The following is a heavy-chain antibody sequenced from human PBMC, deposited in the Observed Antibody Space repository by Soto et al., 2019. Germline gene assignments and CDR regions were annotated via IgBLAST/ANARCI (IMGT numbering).Heavy chain of an antibody. CDR3: ARAYGSDWYFDL. D-gene: IGHD4-17*01. CDR2: MYNSGTT. V-gene: IGHV4-61*08. J-gene: IGHJ2*01. Sequence: QVQLRESGPGLVKPSETLSLTCTVSGGPVSSADYYWSWIRQPPGKGLEWIGYMYNSGTTNYNPSLKSRVTISVDTSKSQFSLRLSSVTAADTAVYYCARAYGSDWYFDLWGRGTLVTVSS. CDR1: GGPVSSADYY.